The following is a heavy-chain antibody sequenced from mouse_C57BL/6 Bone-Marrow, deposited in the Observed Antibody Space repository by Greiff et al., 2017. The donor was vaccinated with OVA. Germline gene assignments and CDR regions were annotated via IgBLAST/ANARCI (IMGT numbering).Heavy chain of an antibody. CDR3: ARGDYYGSSYLAY. CDR2: IYPSDSET. J-gene: IGHJ3*01. D-gene: IGHD1-1*01. CDR1: GYTFTSYW. V-gene: IGHV1-61*01. Sequence: VKLQQPGAELVRPGSSVKLSCKASGYTFTSYWMDWVKQRPGQGLEWIGNIYPSDSETHYNQKFKDKATLTVDKSSSTAYMQLSSLTSEDSAVYYCARGDYYGSSYLAYWGQGTLVTVSA.